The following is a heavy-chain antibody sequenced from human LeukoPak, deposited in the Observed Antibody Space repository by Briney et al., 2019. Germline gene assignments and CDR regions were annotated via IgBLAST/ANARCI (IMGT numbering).Heavy chain of an antibody. CDR1: GGSISSYY. Sequence: SETLSLTCTVSGGSISSYYWSWIRQPPGKGLEWIGYIYYSGSTNYNPSLKSRVTISVDTSKNQFSLKLSSVTAADTAVYYCARDDGDSFDYWGQGTLVTVSS. D-gene: IGHD4-17*01. CDR2: IYYSGST. CDR3: ARDDGDSFDY. J-gene: IGHJ4*02. V-gene: IGHV4-59*01.